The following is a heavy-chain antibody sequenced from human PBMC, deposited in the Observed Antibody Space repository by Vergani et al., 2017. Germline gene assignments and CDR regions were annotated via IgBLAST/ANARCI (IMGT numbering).Heavy chain of an antibody. CDR1: GGSISSSSYY. J-gene: IGHJ5*02. CDR3: ARRFADCGSTSCGEPFDP. V-gene: IGHV4-39*01. Sequence: QLQLQESGPGLVKPSETLSLTCTVSGGSISSSSYYWGWIRQPPGKGLEWIGTIYYSGSTYYNPSLKSRVTISVDTSKNHFSLKLNSVTAADTAVYYCARRFADCGSTSCGEPFDPWGQGTLVTVSS. D-gene: IGHD2-2*01. CDR2: IYYSGST.